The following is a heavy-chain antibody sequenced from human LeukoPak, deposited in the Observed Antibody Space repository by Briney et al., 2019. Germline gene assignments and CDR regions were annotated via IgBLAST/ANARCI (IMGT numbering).Heavy chain of an antibody. CDR3: ARGLGDYVWGSYRTSFDY. CDR1: GFTFSSYA. V-gene: IGHV3-30-3*01. J-gene: IGHJ4*02. Sequence: GGSLRLSCAASGFTFSSYAMHWVRQAPGKGLEWVAVISYDGSNKYYADSVKGRFTISRDNSKNTLYLQMNSLRAEDTAVYYCARGLGDYVWGSYRTSFDYWGQGTLVTVSS. CDR2: ISYDGSNK. D-gene: IGHD3-16*02.